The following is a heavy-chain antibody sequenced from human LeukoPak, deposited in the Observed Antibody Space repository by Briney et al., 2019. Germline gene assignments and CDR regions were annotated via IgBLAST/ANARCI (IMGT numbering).Heavy chain of an antibody. CDR2: IYYRGST. D-gene: IGHD5-12*01. CDR3: ARVHSGYDFGNRKYYYFDY. Sequence: SETLSLTCTVSGGSISSSSYYWGWIRQPPGKGLEWIGYIYYRGSTNYNPSLKSRVTISVDTSKNQFSLKLSTVTAADTAVYYCARVHSGYDFGNRKYYYFDYWGQGTLVTVSS. V-gene: IGHV4-61*05. J-gene: IGHJ4*02. CDR1: GGSISSSSYY.